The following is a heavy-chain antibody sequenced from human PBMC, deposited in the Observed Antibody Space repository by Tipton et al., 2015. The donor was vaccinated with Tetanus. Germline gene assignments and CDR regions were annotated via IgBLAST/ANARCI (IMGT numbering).Heavy chain of an antibody. V-gene: IGHV1-69*06. D-gene: IGHD6-13*01. CDR1: GGTFSSYA. CDR3: ARTTAAGGLYYFDY. Sequence: QLVQSGAEVKKPGSSVKVSCKASGGTFSSYAISWVRQAPGQGLEWMGGIIPIFGTANYAQKFQGRVTITADKSTSTAYMELRSLRSDDTAVYYCARTTAAGGLYYFDYWGQGTLVTVSS. J-gene: IGHJ4*02. CDR2: IIPIFGTA.